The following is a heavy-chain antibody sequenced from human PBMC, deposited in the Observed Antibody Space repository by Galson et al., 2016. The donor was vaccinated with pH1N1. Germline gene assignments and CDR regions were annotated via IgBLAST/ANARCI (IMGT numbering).Heavy chain of an antibody. V-gene: IGHV6-1*01. D-gene: IGHD6-13*01. CDR2: TYYRSEWYH. CDR3: ARAPVAAAGDWFDP. J-gene: IGHJ5*02. Sequence: CAISGDSVSSNSVAWNWIRQSPSRGLEWLGRTYYRSEWYHDYAVSVRSRITINPDTSKNHVSLRLTSVTPEDTAVYYCARAPVAAAGDWFDPWGQGTQVTVSS. CDR1: GDSVSSNSVA.